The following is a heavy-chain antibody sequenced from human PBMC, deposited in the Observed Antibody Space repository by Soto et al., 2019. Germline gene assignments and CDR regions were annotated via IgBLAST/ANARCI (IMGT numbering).Heavy chain of an antibody. CDR3: ARHLGGNHYYYGMDV. CDR2: IIPIFGTA. D-gene: IGHD3-16*01. V-gene: IGHV1-69*12. CDR1: GGTFSSYA. J-gene: IGHJ6*02. Sequence: QVQLVQSGAGVKKPGSSVTVSCKASGGTFSSYAISWVRQAPGQGLEWMGGIIPIFGTAAYAQKFQGRVTITADDFTSTAYMELSSLRSEDTAVYYCARHLGGNHYYYGMDVWGQGTTVTVSS.